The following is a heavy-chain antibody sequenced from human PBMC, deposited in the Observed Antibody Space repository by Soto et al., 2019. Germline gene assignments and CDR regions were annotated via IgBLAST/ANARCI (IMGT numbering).Heavy chain of an antibody. D-gene: IGHD3-3*01. Sequence: EVQLVESGGGLVQPGGSLKLSCAASGFAFSGSAMHWVRQASGKGLEWVGRIRSKGNSFATAYAASVKGRFTISRDDSKNTAYLQMNSLITEDTAVYYCSRQASDFWNGGPQYYTDVWGKGTTIIVSS. CDR2: IRSKGNSFAT. CDR1: GFAFSGSA. V-gene: IGHV3-73*01. CDR3: SRQASDFWNGGPQYYTDV. J-gene: IGHJ6*03.